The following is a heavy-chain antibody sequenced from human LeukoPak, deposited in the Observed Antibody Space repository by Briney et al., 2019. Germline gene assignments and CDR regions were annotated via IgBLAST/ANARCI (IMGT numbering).Heavy chain of an antibody. V-gene: IGHV4-59*08. Sequence: PSETLSLTCTVSGDSISSYYWSWIRQPPGKGLEWIGYIYYSGSTNHNPSLKSRVTASVDTSKNQFSLRLSLVTAADTAVYYCARHADYGAYLDYWGQGTLVTVSS. D-gene: IGHD4-17*01. CDR2: IYYSGST. CDR3: ARHADYGAYLDY. CDR1: GDSISSYY. J-gene: IGHJ4*02.